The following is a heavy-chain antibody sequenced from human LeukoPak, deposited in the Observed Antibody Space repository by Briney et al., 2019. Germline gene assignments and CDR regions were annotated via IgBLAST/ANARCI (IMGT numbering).Heavy chain of an antibody. D-gene: IGHD2-2*02. CDR1: GYTFTSYD. J-gene: IGHJ6*02. CDR3: ARGRYCSSTSCYTSYYYYGMDV. Sequence: GASVKVSCKASGYTFTSYDINWVRQATGQGLEWMGRMNPNSGNTGYAQKFQGRVTMTRNTSISTAYMELSSLRSEDTAVYYCARGRYCSSTSCYTSYYYYGMDVWGQGTTVTVSS. CDR2: MNPNSGNT. V-gene: IGHV1-8*01.